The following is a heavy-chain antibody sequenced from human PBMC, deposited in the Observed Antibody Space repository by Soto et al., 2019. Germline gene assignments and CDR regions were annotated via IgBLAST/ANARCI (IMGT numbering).Heavy chain of an antibody. CDR3: TKLAGMDV. CDR1: GFTFSDSY. CDR2: ISGSGTTI. V-gene: IGHV3-11*01. Sequence: PGGSLRLSCVASGFTFSDSYMTWFRQAPGQGPEWVSYISGSGTTIYYAESVKGRFTISRDNAKNSLYLQMNSLRAEDTAVYYCTKLAGMDVWGQGTTVTVSS. J-gene: IGHJ6*02.